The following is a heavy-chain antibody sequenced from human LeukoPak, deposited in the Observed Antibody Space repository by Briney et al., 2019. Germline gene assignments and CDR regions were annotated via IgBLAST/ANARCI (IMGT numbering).Heavy chain of an antibody. J-gene: IGHJ4*02. CDR3: AREAHFCSGGSCSNY. CDR2: ISAYNGNT. CDR1: GYTFTSYG. D-gene: IGHD2-15*01. Sequence: ASVKVSCKASGYTFTSYGISWVRQAPGQGLEWMGWISAYNGNTNYAQKLQGRVTMTTDTSMSTAYMELRSLRSDDTAVYYCAREAHFCSGGSCSNYWGQGTLVTVSS. V-gene: IGHV1-18*01.